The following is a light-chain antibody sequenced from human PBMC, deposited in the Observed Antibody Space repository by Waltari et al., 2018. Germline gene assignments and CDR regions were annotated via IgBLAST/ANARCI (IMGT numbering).Light chain of an antibody. CDR1: QTVLYRDNNKNY. Sequence: DIVMTQSPDSQAVSLGERATINRKSSQTVLYRDNNKNYLTWYQQKPGQPPKLLFSWVSIRESGVPDRLSASGSGTDFTLTISSLQAEDVAVYYCHQHYTTPWTFGQGTKVEIK. J-gene: IGKJ1*01. CDR3: HQHYTTPWT. V-gene: IGKV4-1*01. CDR2: WVS.